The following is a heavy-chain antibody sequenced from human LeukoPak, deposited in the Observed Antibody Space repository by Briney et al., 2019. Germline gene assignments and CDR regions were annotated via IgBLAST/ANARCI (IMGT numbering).Heavy chain of an antibody. J-gene: IGHJ3*01. D-gene: IGHD6-13*01. Sequence: SETLSLTCTVSGGSISSYYWSWVRKPPGKGLEWIGFVYYTGSTNYSHSLKSRVTISVDTSKNQFSLKLRSVTAADTAVYYCARISSSNWYNERGAFDVWGQGTMVTVSS. CDR2: VYYTGST. CDR1: GGSISSYY. V-gene: IGHV4-59*01. CDR3: ARISSSNWYNERGAFDV.